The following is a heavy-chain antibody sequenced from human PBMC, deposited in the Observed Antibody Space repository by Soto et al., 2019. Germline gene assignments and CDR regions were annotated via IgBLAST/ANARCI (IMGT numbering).Heavy chain of an antibody. J-gene: IGHJ6*02. CDR1: GGSISSSNC. CDR2: IYHSGST. CDR3: ARVFLGEQLRKYYGMDV. Sequence: SETLSLTCAVSGGSISSSNCWSWVRQPPGKGLEWIGEIYHSGSTNYNPSLKSRVTISVDKSKNQFSLKLSSVTAADTAVYYCARVFLGEQLRKYYGMDVWGQGTTVTVSS. D-gene: IGHD6-13*01. V-gene: IGHV4-4*02.